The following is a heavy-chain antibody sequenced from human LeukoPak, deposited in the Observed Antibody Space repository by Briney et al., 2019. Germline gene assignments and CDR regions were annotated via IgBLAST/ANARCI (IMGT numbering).Heavy chain of an antibody. CDR1: GFTVSSNY. CDR3: ARELRAVTYYDILTGSRGD. CDR2: IYSGGST. J-gene: IGHJ4*02. Sequence: GGSLRLSCAAPGFTVSSNYMSWVRQAPGKGLEWVSVIYSGGSTYYADSVKGRFTISRDNSKNTLYLQMNSLRAEDTAVYYCARELRAVTYYDILTGSRGDWGQGTLVTVSS. V-gene: IGHV3-66*01. D-gene: IGHD3-9*01.